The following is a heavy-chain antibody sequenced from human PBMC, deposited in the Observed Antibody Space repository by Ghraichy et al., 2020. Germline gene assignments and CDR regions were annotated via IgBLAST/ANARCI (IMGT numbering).Heavy chain of an antibody. J-gene: IGHJ4*02. V-gene: IGHV3-64D*06. CDR3: VKKGSVTTSPYYLDY. D-gene: IGHD4-17*01. Sequence: GGSLRLSCSTSGFTFSSFAMYWVRQAPGKGLEYVSGISSSGNNPYYADSVKGRFIISRDNSKNTLYLQMSSLRGEDTAVYYCVKKGSVTTSPYYLDYWGQRTLVTVSS. CDR2: ISSSGNNP. CDR1: GFTFSSFA.